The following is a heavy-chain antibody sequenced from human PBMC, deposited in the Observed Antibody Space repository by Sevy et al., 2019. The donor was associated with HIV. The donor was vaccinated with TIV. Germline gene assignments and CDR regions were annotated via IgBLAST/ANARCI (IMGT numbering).Heavy chain of an antibody. CDR2: IFYSGST. D-gene: IGHD4-17*01. V-gene: IGHV4-30-4*01. CDR1: GGSISSVDSY. J-gene: IGHJ5*02. CDR3: ARAEYGDYVNWLDP. Sequence: SETLSLTCTVSGGSISSVDSYWNWIRQPPGKGLEWIGYIFYSGSTYYNPSLKSRVTISLDTSKNQFSLKLNSVTAADTAVFYCARAEYGDYVNWLDPWGQGTLVTVSS.